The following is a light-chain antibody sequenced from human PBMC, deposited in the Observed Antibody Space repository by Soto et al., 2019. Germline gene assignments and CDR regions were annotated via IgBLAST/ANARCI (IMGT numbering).Light chain of an antibody. CDR1: SSNIGAGYD. V-gene: IGLV1-40*01. CDR3: QSYDRSLSGSVV. CDR2: GNS. J-gene: IGLJ2*01. Sequence: QSVLTQPPSVSGAPGQRVTISCTGSSSNIGAGYDVHWYQQLPGTAPKLLIYGNSNRPSGVPDRFSGSKSGTSASLAITGRQAEDEEDYYCQSYDRSLSGSVVFGGGTKLTVL.